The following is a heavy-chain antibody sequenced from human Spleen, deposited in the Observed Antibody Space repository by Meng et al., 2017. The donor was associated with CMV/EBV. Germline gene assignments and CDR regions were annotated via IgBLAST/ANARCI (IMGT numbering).Heavy chain of an antibody. D-gene: IGHD3-22*01. CDR1: GSISSSGYY. CDR2: IYYSGDT. Sequence: GSISSSGYYWTWIRQPPGKGLEWLGYIYYSGDTNYNPSLQSRIFISLDMSKNQFSLKLSSVTAADTAVYFCATLRRYSYGISGYRDYWGQGTLVTVSS. J-gene: IGHJ4*02. V-gene: IGHV4-31*02. CDR3: ATLRRYSYGISGYRDY.